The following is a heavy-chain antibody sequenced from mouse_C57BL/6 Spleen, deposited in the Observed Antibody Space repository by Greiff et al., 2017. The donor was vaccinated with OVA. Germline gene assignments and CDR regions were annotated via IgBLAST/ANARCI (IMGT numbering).Heavy chain of an antibody. V-gene: IGHV5-4*01. CDR3: ARDQGYGNYFDY. Sequence: EVQLKESGGGLVKPGGSLKLSCAASGFTFSSYAMSWVRQTPEKRLEWVATISDGGSYTYYPDNVKGRFTISRDNAKNNLYLQMSHLKSEDTAMYYCARDQGYGNYFDYWGQGTTLTVSS. CDR1: GFTFSSYA. CDR2: ISDGGSYT. J-gene: IGHJ2*01. D-gene: IGHD2-1*01.